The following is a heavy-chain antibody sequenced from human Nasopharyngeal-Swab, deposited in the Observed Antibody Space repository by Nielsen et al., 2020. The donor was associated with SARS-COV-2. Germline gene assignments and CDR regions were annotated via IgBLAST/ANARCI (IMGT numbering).Heavy chain of an antibody. CDR2: THHSGST. CDR3: ARGLGDSSGWYTSTRYNWFDP. Sequence: SETLSLTCAVYGGSFSGFYWTWIRQPPGKGLEWIDETHHSGSTNYNPSLKSRVTISLDTSKNQFSLKLTSVTAADTAVYYCARGLGDSSGWYTSTRYNWFDPWGQGTLVTVSS. D-gene: IGHD6-19*01. V-gene: IGHV4-34*01. J-gene: IGHJ5*02. CDR1: GGSFSGFY.